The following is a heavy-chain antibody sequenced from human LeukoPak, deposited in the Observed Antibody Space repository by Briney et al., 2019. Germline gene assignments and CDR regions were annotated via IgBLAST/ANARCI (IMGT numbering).Heavy chain of an antibody. J-gene: IGHJ6*02. CDR3: AKASGSGSSHMDV. Sequence: PGGSLRLSCAASGFTFSSYGMHWVRQAPGKGLEWVAVISYDGSNKYYADSVKGRFTISRDNSKNTLYLQMNSLRAEDTAVYYCAKASGSGSSHMDVWGQGTTVTVSS. CDR2: ISYDGSNK. V-gene: IGHV3-30*18. D-gene: IGHD3-10*01. CDR1: GFTFSSYG.